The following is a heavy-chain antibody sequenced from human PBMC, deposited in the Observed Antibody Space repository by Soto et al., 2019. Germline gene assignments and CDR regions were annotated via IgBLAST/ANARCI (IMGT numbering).Heavy chain of an antibody. CDR3: ARDRHGQFDY. J-gene: IGHJ4*02. CDR2: IIPIFGTA. V-gene: IGHV1-69*13. Sequence: GXSVEVSCKASVGHFSIYAISWVRQAPGQGLEWMGGIIPIFGTANYAQKFQGRVTITADESTSTAYMELSSLRSEDTAVYYCARDRHGQFDYWGQGTLVTVSS. CDR1: VGHFSIYA.